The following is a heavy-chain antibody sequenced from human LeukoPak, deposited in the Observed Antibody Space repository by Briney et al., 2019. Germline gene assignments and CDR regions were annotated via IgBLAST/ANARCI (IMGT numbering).Heavy chain of an antibody. CDR2: ISYDGSNK. D-gene: IGHD2-15*01. V-gene: IGHV3-30*04. J-gene: IGHJ3*01. CDR3: ARDRGGSA. CDR1: GFTFNSYD. Sequence: GGSLRLSCAASGFTFNSYDMHWVRQAPGKGLEWVAVISYDGSNKYYADSVKGRFTISRDNSKNTLYLQMNSLRAEDTAVYYCARDRGGSAWGQGTMVTVSS.